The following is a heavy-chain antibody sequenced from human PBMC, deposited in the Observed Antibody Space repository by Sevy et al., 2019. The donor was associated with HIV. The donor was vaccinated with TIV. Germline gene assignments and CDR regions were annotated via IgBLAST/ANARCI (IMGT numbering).Heavy chain of an antibody. J-gene: IGHJ3*02. D-gene: IGHD3-3*02. CDR3: ATAMFSISSADALDI. CDR2: IKQDGSGK. Sequence: GGSLRLSCAASGFTFSSYWMNWVRQAPGKGLEWVANIKQDGSGKYYVDSVKARCTISRDNVKNSLFLHMNSLRVEDTAVYYCATAMFSISSADALDIWGQGTMVTVSS. CDR1: GFTFSSYW. V-gene: IGHV3-7*01.